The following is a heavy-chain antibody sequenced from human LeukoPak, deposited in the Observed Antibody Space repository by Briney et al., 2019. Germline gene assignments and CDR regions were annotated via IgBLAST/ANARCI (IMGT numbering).Heavy chain of an antibody. CDR2: MNPNSGNT. D-gene: IGHD3-10*01. V-gene: IGHV1-8*01. CDR1: GYTFTSYD. CDR3: ARGAFYGSGSGGHWFDP. Sequence: ASVKVSCKASGYTFTSYDINWVRQATGQGLEWMGWMNPNSGNTGYAQKFQGRVTMTRNTSISTAYMELSSLRSEDTAVYYCARGAFYGSGSGGHWFDPWGQGTLVTVSS. J-gene: IGHJ5*02.